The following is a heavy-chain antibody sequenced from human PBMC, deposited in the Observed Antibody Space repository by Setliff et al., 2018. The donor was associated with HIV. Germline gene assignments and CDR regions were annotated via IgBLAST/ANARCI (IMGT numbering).Heavy chain of an antibody. CDR2: INPNSGGT. V-gene: IGHV1-2*02. CDR3: ARDPFLWEVTPP. D-gene: IGHD3-10*01. Sequence: ASVKVSCKGSGYTFTNYYLHWVRQAPGQGLEWMGWINPNSGGTNYAQKFQGRVTMTRDTSISTAYMELSRLRYDDTAIYYCARDPFLWEVTPPWGQGTLVTVSS. J-gene: IGHJ5*02. CDR1: GYTFTNYY.